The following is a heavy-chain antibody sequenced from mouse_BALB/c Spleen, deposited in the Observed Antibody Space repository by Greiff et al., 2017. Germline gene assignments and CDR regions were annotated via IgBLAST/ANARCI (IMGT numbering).Heavy chain of an antibody. J-gene: IGHJ4*01. V-gene: IGHV1-5*01. CDR3: TRRFTTVVAYYYAMDY. Sequence: EVQLQQSGTVLARPGASVKMSCKASGYTFTSYWMHWVKQRPGQGLEWIGAIYPGNSDTSYNQKFKGKAKLTAVTSTSTAYMELSSLTNEDSAVYYCTRRFTTVVAYYYAMDYWGQGTSVTVSS. CDR2: IYPGNSDT. CDR1: GYTFTSYW. D-gene: IGHD1-1*01.